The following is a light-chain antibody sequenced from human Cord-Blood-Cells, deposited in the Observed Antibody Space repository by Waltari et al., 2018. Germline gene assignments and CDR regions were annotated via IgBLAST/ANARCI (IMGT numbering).Light chain of an antibody. V-gene: IGKV1-5*03. CDR3: QQYNSYSYS. CDR2: KGS. CDR1: QSISSW. Sequence: SPMTQSPSTLSASVGDRVTITCRASQSISSWLAWYQQKPGKAPKLLIYKGSSLESGVPSRFCGSGSGTEFTLTISSLQPDDFATYYCQQYNSYSYSFGQGTKLEIK. J-gene: IGKJ2*03.